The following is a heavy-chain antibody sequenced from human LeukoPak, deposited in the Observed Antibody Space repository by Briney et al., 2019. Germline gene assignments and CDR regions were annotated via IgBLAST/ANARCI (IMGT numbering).Heavy chain of an antibody. CDR3: ARHSGGSYPFDY. V-gene: IGHV4-59*08. D-gene: IGHD2-15*01. CDR2: IYYSGST. CDR1: GGSISRYY. J-gene: IGHJ4*01. Sequence: SETLSLTCTVSGGSISRYYWSWIRQPPGKGLEWIGYIYYSGSTNYNPSLKSRVTISVDTSKNQFSLKLSSVTAADTAVSYGARHSGGSYPFDYWGQGTLVTVSS.